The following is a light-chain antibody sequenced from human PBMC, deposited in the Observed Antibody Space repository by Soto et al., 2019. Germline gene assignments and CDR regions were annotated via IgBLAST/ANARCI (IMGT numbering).Light chain of an antibody. Sequence: QSALTQPASVSGSPGQSITISCTGTSSDVGGYNYVSWYQQHPGRAPKLMIYDVSNRPSGVSNRFSGSKSGHTASLTISGLRAEDEADYYCSSYTSSSTYVFGAGTKVTVL. CDR1: SSDVGGYNY. J-gene: IGLJ1*01. V-gene: IGLV2-14*01. CDR2: DVS. CDR3: SSYTSSSTYV.